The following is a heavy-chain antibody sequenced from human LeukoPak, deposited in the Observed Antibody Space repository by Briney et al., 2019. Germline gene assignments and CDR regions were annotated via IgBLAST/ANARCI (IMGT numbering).Heavy chain of an antibody. V-gene: IGHV3-66*01. CDR3: ARDGWGYYDSSGYHDY. J-gene: IGHJ4*02. D-gene: IGHD3-22*01. CDR2: IYSGGST. Sequence: GGSLRLSCAASGFTFSSYWMSWVRQAPGKGLEWVSVIYSGGSTYYADSVKGRFTISRDNSKNTLYLQMNSLRAEDTAVYYCARDGWGYYDSSGYHDYWGQGTLVTVSS. CDR1: GFTFSSYW.